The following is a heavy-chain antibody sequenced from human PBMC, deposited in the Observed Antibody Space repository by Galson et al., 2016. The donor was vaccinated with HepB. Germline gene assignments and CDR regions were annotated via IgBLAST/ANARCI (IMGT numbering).Heavy chain of an antibody. CDR3: ARARYCDSIGCYYFDY. Sequence: SLRLSCAASGFTFSGCWMNWIRQAPGKGLERVANITHDGSKKYYVDSVRGRFTISRDNAKDSLYLQMDSLRVEDTALYYCARARYCDSIGCYYFDYWGQGTLIIVSS. CDR1: GFTFSGCW. CDR2: ITHDGSKK. V-gene: IGHV3-7*01. D-gene: IGHD2-2*01. J-gene: IGHJ4*02.